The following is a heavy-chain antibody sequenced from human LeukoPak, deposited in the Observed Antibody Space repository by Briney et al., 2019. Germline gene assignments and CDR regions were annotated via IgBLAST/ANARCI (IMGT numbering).Heavy chain of an antibody. CDR3: ARERYQLSFDY. D-gene: IGHD2-2*01. CDR1: GGSISSYY. CDR2: IYYSGST. V-gene: IGHV4-59*01. Sequence: SETLSLTCTVSGGSISSYYWSWIRQPPGKGPEWIGYIYYSGSTNYNPSLKSRVTISVDTSKNQFSLKLSSVTAADTAVYYCARERYQLSFDYWGQGTLVTVSS. J-gene: IGHJ4*02.